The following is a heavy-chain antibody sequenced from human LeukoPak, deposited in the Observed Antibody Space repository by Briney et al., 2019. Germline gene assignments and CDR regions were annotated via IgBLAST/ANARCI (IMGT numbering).Heavy chain of an antibody. J-gene: IGHJ4*02. CDR3: ARTSGYSYGIDY. CDR1: GFTFSSYG. D-gene: IGHD5-18*01. V-gene: IGHV3-33*01. CDR2: IWYDGSNK. Sequence: GGSLRLSCAASGFTFSSYGMHWVRQAPGKGLEWVAVIWYDGSNKYYADSVKGRFTISRDNSKNTLYLQMNSLRAEDTAVYYCARTSGYSYGIDYWGQGTLVTVSS.